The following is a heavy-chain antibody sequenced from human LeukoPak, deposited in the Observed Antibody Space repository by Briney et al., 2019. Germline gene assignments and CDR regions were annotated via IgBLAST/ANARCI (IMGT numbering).Heavy chain of an antibody. Sequence: GGSLRLSCAASGFTFNIFTMNWVRQAPGKGLEWVSGISGSDGSTYYAGSVKGRFTISRDNGKSSLYLQMNSLRVEDTALYYCVRQFASWGQGTLVTASS. CDR2: ISGSDGST. J-gene: IGHJ4*02. CDR1: GFTFNIFT. CDR3: VRQFAS. V-gene: IGHV3-23*01.